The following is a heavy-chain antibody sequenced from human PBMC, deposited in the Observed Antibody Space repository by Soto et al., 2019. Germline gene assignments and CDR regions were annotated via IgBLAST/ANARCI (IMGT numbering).Heavy chain of an antibody. Sequence: SETLSLTCTVSGGSISSYYWSWIRQPPGKGLEWIGYIYYSGSTNYNPSLKSRVTISVDTSKNQFSLKLSSVTAADTAVYYCARQKIGQCLAHGALYDYSSQGTLDIVSS. V-gene: IGHV4-59*08. CDR3: ARQKIGQCLAHGALYDY. D-gene: IGHD6-19*01. CDR2: IYYSGST. J-gene: IGHJ4*02. CDR1: GGSISSYY.